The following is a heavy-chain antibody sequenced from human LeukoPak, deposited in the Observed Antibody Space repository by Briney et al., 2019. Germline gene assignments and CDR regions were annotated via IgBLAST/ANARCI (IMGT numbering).Heavy chain of an antibody. CDR1: GFTFSSYW. Sequence: GGSLRLSCAASGFTFSSYWMSWVRQAPGKGLEWVASMKQDGSEKYSVDSVKGRFTISRDNAKNSLYLQMNSLRAEDTAVYYCARNGFDDSSGYSLRRFDYWGQGTLVTVSS. CDR2: MKQDGSEK. J-gene: IGHJ4*02. D-gene: IGHD3-22*01. V-gene: IGHV3-7*01. CDR3: ARNGFDDSSGYSLRRFDY.